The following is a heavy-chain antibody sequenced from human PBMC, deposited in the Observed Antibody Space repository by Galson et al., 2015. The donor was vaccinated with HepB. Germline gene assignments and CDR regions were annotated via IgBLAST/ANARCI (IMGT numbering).Heavy chain of an antibody. CDR3: VKDLKYYYDSSGYFYVPPPVQRS. D-gene: IGHD3-22*01. J-gene: IGHJ4*02. V-gene: IGHV3-48*01. CDR2: ISTNGATI. CDR1: DSTFSSYT. Sequence: SLRLSCAASDSTFSSYTMNWVRQTPGKGLQWVSYISTNGATIHYADSVKGRFTIYRDNSKNPLYLQMDSLRAEDTAVYYCVKDLKYYYDSSGYFYVPPPVQRSWGQGTLVTVSS.